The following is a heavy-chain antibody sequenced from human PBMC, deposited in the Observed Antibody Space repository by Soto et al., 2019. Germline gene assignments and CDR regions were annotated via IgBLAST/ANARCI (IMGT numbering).Heavy chain of an antibody. CDR1: GFSLSSTRMA. CDR2: IYWDDDK. V-gene: IGHV2-5*02. D-gene: IGHD6-19*01. J-gene: IGHJ4*01. CDR3: AHIVVAGLGYYFDY. Sequence: QITLKESGPTLVKPTQTLTLTCTFSGFSLSSTRMAVGWIRQPPGKALEWLALIYWDDDKRYSPFLKSMLTITKDTSKNQVVLTVSNMDPVDTARYYCAHIVVAGLGYYFDYWGQGTLVTVSS.